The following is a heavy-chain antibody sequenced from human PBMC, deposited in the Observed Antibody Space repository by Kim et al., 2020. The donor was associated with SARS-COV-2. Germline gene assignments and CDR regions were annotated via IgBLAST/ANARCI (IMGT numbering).Heavy chain of an antibody. Sequence: GGSLRLSCLASGFNFRNFAMHWVRQAPGKGLESVSSISNDGGNTCYADSVKGRFTISRDNSKNTLYLQMSSLRPEDTDVYYCVKDFHSGTYRYFDYWGQGPLMTVSS. J-gene: IGHJ4*02. D-gene: IGHD1-26*01. CDR3: VKDFHSGTYRYFDY. CDR2: ISNDGGNT. CDR1: GFNFRNFA. V-gene: IGHV3-64D*06.